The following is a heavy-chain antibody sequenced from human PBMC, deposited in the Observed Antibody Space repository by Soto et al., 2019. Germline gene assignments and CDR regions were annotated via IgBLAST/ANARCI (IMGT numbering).Heavy chain of an antibody. D-gene: IGHD1-7*01. J-gene: IGHJ4*02. CDR1: GGCLTSNNW. V-gene: IGHV4-4*02. CDR2: IYRTGST. Sequence: EILSLTCALSGGCLTSNNWWTWVRQPPGQGLEWIGEIYRTGSTNYNPSLKSRVTISLDKSENQFSLKVTSLTAADTAVYYCASRDPGTSVDYWGQGTLVTVSS. CDR3: ASRDPGTSVDY.